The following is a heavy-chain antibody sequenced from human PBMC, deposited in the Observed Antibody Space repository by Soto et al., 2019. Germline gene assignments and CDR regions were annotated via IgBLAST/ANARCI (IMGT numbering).Heavy chain of an antibody. CDR3: ARKWLRGARYYYYGMDV. D-gene: IGHD5-12*01. V-gene: IGHV4-34*01. J-gene: IGHJ6*02. CDR1: GGSFSGYY. Sequence: SETLSLTCAVYGGSFSGYYWSWIRQPPGKGLEWIGEINHSGSTNYNPSLKSRVTISVDTSKNQFSLKLSSVTAADTAVYYCARKWLRGARYYYYGMDVWGQGTTVTVSS. CDR2: INHSGST.